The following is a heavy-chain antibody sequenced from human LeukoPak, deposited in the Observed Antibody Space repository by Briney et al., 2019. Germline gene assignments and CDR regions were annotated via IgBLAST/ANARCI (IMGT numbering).Heavy chain of an antibody. CDR3: AKNSPKPAGTYFQH. CDR1: GFTFSSYS. V-gene: IGHV3-21*04. Sequence: GGSLRLSCAASGFTFSSYSMNWVRQAPGKGLEWVSSISSSSSCIYYADSVKGRFTISRDNAKNSLYLQMNSLRAEDTAVYYCAKNSPKPAGTYFQHCGQGTLVTVSS. CDR2: ISSSSSCI. J-gene: IGHJ1*01. D-gene: IGHD2-2*01.